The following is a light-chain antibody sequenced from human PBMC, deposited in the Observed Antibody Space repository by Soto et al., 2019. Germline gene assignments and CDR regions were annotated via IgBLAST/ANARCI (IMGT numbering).Light chain of an antibody. V-gene: IGLV1-40*01. J-gene: IGLJ1*01. CDR1: SSNIGAGYD. CDR3: SSYTSSTAYV. Sequence: QSVLTQPPSVSGAPGQRVTISCTGSSSNIGAGYDVHWYQQLPGTAPKLLIYGNTNRPSGVPNRFSGSKSGNTASLTISGLQAEDEADYYCSSYTSSTAYVFRTGTKVTVL. CDR2: GNT.